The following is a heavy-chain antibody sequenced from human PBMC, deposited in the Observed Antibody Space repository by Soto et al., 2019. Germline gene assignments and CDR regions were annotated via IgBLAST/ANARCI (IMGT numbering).Heavy chain of an antibody. Sequence: GGSLRLSCVASGFTFSSYAMTWVRQAPGKGLDWVSAIRGSGYTTFYADSVKGRFTISRDNSKNTLYLQMNSLRAEDTAVYYCGKDGQAGDGYNLTDYWGLGTLVTV. CDR3: GKDGQAGDGYNLTDY. V-gene: IGHV3-23*01. CDR1: GFTFSSYA. CDR2: IRGSGYTT. J-gene: IGHJ4*02. D-gene: IGHD5-12*01.